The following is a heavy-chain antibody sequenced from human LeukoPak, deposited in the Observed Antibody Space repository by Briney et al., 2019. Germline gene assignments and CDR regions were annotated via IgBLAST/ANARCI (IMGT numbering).Heavy chain of an antibody. V-gene: IGHV3-30*18. D-gene: IGHD6-13*01. CDR3: AKLPLGIAAAGVDY. Sequence: GGSLRLSCAASGFTFSSYGMHWVRQAPGKGLEWVAVISYDGSNKYYADSVKGRFTISRDNSKNTLYLQMNSLRAEDTAVYYCAKLPLGIAAAGVDYCGQGTLVTVSS. CDR1: GFTFSSYG. J-gene: IGHJ4*02. CDR2: ISYDGSNK.